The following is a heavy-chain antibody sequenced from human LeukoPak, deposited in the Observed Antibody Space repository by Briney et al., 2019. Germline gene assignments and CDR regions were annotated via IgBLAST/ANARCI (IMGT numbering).Heavy chain of an antibody. Sequence: GGSLRLSCAASGFTFSSYSMNWVRQAPGKGLEWVSYISSSSSTIYYADSVKGRFTISRDNAKNSLYLQMNSLRAEDTAVYYCARQPGAGWFDPWGQGTLVTVSS. V-gene: IGHV3-48*01. CDR3: ARQPGAGWFDP. J-gene: IGHJ5*02. CDR2: ISSSSSTI. D-gene: IGHD3-10*01. CDR1: GFTFSSYS.